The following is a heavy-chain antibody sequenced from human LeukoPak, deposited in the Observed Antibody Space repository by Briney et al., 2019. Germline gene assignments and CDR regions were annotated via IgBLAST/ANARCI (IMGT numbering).Heavy chain of an antibody. CDR2: ISTTGST. D-gene: IGHD6-6*01. CDR1: GGSISSYY. Sequence: SETLSLTCTVSGGSISSYYWNWIRQPAGKGLEWIGRISTTGSTNYNPSLKSRLTISVDTSKEQFSLRLSSVSAADTAVYYCAREYSSSSGRTFDYWGQGSLVTVSS. J-gene: IGHJ4*02. V-gene: IGHV4-4*07. CDR3: AREYSSSSGRTFDY.